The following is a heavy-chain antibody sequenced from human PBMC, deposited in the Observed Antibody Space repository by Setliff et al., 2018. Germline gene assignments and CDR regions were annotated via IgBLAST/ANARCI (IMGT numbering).Heavy chain of an antibody. D-gene: IGHD3-22*01. CDR3: ARDGYGGYLDC. CDR2: IKKDGGGK. CDR1: GFTFRSYW. V-gene: IGHV3-7*01. Sequence: LSLSCAASGFTFRSYWMSWVRQAPGKGLEWVANIKKDGGGKYYVDSVEGRFTISRDNAKNSLYLQMNSLRAEDTAVYYCARDGYGGYLDCWGQGALVTVSS. J-gene: IGHJ4*02.